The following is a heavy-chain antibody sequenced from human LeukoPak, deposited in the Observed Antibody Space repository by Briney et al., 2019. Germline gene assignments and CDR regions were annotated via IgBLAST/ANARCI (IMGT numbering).Heavy chain of an antibody. V-gene: IGHV3-48*03. J-gene: IGHJ4*02. CDR3: ARQPYSSGWYFDY. Sequence: PGGSLRLSCAASGFTFSSYEMNWVRQAPGKGLEWVSYISSSGSTIYYADSVKGRFTISRDNAKNSLYLQMNSLRAEDTAVYYCARQPYSSGWYFDYWGQGTQVTVSS. D-gene: IGHD6-19*01. CDR2: ISSSGSTI. CDR1: GFTFSSYE.